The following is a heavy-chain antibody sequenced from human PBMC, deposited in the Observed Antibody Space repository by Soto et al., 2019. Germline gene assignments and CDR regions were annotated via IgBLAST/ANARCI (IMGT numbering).Heavy chain of an antibody. J-gene: IGHJ3*01. CDR1: GFTFSSYW. CDR3: ARVKTGYPSDAFAF. CDR2: INSDGSST. V-gene: IGHV3-74*01. Sequence: GGSLRLACAASGFTFSSYWMHWVRQAPGKGLVWVSRINSDGSSTSYADSVKGRFTISRDNAKNTLYLQMSSLRAEDTAVYYCARVKTGYPSDAFAFWGQGTMVTVSS. D-gene: IGHD3-9*01.